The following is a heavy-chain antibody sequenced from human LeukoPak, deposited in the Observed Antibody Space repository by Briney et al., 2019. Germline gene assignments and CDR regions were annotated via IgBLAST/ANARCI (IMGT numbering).Heavy chain of an antibody. J-gene: IGHJ4*02. V-gene: IGHV5-51*01. CDR3: AREVGSSSLTFDY. D-gene: IGHD2-2*01. CDR1: GFTFSNYW. Sequence: GDSLKISCKASGFTFSNYWIGWVRQMPGKGLEYMGVIWPGVSDIRYGPSFQGQVIISADKSISTAYLQWSSLKASDTAMYFCAREVGSSSLTFDYWGQGTLVTVPS. CDR2: IWPGVSDI.